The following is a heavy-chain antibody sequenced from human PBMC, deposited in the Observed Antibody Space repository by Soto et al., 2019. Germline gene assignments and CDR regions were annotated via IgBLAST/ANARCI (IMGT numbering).Heavy chain of an antibody. CDR3: ANSFSPSSTNWHSHFDH. CDR1: GFTFSVFA. CDR2: ISSNGGTT. Sequence: EVQLLESGGGLVQPGGSLRLSRAASGFTFSVFAMSWVRQAPGKGLEWVSAISSNGGTTFYADVVNGRFTISRDNSKNTLYLQMSSLRAEDTAVYYCANSFSPSSTNWHSHFDHWGQGTLVTVSS. D-gene: IGHD6-13*01. J-gene: IGHJ4*02. V-gene: IGHV3-23*01.